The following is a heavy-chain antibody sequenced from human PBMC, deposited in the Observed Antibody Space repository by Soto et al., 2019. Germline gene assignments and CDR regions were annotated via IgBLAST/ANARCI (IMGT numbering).Heavy chain of an antibody. CDR2: ISYDGSNK. J-gene: IGHJ6*02. Sequence: QVQLVESGGGVVQPGRSLRLSCAASGFTFSSYAMHWVRQAPGKGLEWVAVISYDGSNKYYADSVKGRFTISRDNSKNTLYLQMNSLRAEDTAVYYCARDLGRLDVWGQGTTVTVSS. V-gene: IGHV3-30-3*01. CDR3: ARDLGRLDV. CDR1: GFTFSSYA.